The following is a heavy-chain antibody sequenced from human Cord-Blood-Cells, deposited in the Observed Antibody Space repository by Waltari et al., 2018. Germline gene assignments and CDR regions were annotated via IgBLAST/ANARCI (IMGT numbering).Heavy chain of an antibody. CDR3: ARDLYRWGDLDY. CDR1: GYTFTGYY. D-gene: IGHD2-15*01. CDR2: INPNSGGT. Sequence: QVQLVQSGAEVKKPGASVKVSCKASGYTFTGYYMHWVRQAPGQGLEWMGWINPNSGGTNYAQKLQGRVTRTRDTSISTAYMELSRLRSDDTAVYYWARDLYRWGDLDYWGQGTLVTVSS. V-gene: IGHV1-2*02. J-gene: IGHJ4*02.